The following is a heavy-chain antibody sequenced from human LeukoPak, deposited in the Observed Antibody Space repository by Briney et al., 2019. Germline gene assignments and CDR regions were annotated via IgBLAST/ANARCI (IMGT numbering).Heavy chain of an antibody. Sequence: ASVKVSCKASGYTFTGYYMHWVRQAPGQGLEWMGWINPNSGGTNYAQKFQGRVTMTRDTSISTAYMELSRLRSDDTAVYYCARHPPQYGSPHGMDVWGQGTTVTVSS. D-gene: IGHD6-19*01. CDR3: ARHPPQYGSPHGMDV. J-gene: IGHJ6*02. CDR1: GYTFTGYY. V-gene: IGHV1-2*02. CDR2: INPNSGGT.